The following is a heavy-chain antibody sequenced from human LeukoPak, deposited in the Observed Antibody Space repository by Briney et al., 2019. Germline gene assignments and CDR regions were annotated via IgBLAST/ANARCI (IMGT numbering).Heavy chain of an antibody. V-gene: IGHV3-33*01. J-gene: IGHJ4*02. CDR1: GFTFSSYG. CDR2: IWYDGSNK. Sequence: PGGSLRLSCAASGFTFSSYGMHWVRQAPGKGLEWVAVIWYDGSNKYYADSVKGRFTISRDNSKNTLYLQMNSLRAEDTAVYYCAADDFWSGYPIDYWGQGTLVTVSS. CDR3: AADDFWSGYPIDY. D-gene: IGHD3-3*01.